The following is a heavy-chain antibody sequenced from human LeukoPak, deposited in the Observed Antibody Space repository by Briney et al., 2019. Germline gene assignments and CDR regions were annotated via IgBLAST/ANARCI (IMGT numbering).Heavy chain of an antibody. CDR2: IIPTLDMA. CDR1: GGTFSNSP. D-gene: IGHD1-26*01. J-gene: IGHJ4*02. Sequence: SVKVSCKSSGGTFSNSPISWIRQVPGQGLEWLGRIIPTLDMAYYAQKFQGRVTINADKSTNTAYMELRSLRSDDTAVYYCARHPRTMGGTYDYWGQGTQVTVSS. V-gene: IGHV1-69*02. CDR3: ARHPRTMGGTYDY.